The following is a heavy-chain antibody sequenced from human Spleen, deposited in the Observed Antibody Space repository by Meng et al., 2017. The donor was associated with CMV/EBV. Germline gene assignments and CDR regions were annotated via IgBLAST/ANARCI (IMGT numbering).Heavy chain of an antibody. CDR1: GGSVSSYY. J-gene: IGHJ6*02. Sequence: GSLRLSCTVSGGSVSSYYWTWIRQPPGKGLEWIGYIYYMGNTDYNPSLKSRVTISIDTSKNQFSLRVSSVTAADTAVYYCASDSAWGYYGMDVWGQGTTVTVSS. V-gene: IGHV4-59*02. CDR2: IYYMGNT. D-gene: IGHD3-16*01. CDR3: ASDSAWGYYGMDV.